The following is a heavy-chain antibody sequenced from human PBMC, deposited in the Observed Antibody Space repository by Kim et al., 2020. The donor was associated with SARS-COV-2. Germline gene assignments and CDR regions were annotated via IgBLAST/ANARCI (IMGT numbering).Heavy chain of an antibody. CDR3: ARHALGTLGLWFGERADDI. CDR2: IYYSGST. D-gene: IGHD3-10*01. Sequence: SETLSLTCTVSGGSISSTSYYWGWIRQPPGKGLEWIGSIYYSGSTYSNPSLKSRLTISVDTSKNQFSLKLSSVTAADPAVYYCARHALGTLGLWFGERADDIWGQGTMVTVSS. J-gene: IGHJ3*02. CDR1: GGSISSTSYY. V-gene: IGHV4-39*01.